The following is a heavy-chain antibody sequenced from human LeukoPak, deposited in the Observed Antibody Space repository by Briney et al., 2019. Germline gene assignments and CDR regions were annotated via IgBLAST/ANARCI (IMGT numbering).Heavy chain of an antibody. CDR3: AKAPTPLSGYGDY. CDR2: ISYDGSNK. V-gene: IGHV3-30*04. CDR1: GVTFSSYA. D-gene: IGHD5-12*01. Sequence: SGGALRLSCAASGVTFSSYAMHWVRQAPGKGREWGAVISYDGSNKYYADSVKGRFTISRDNSKNTLYLQMNSLRAEDTAVYFCAKAPTPLSGYGDYWGQGTLVTVSS. J-gene: IGHJ4*02.